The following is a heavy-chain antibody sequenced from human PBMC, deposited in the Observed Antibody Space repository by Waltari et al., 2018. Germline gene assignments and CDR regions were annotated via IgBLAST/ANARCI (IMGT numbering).Heavy chain of an antibody. Sequence: QVQLQESGPGLVKPSGTLSLTCAVSGGSISSSNWWSWVRQPPGKGLEWIGEIYHSGSTNYNPSLKRRVTISGDKSKNQFSLKLSSVTAADTAVYYCARVEDVTYYFDYWGQGTLVTVSS. CDR1: GGSISSSNW. D-gene: IGHD4-4*01. V-gene: IGHV4-4*02. CDR3: ARVEDVTYYFDY. J-gene: IGHJ4*02. CDR2: IYHSGST.